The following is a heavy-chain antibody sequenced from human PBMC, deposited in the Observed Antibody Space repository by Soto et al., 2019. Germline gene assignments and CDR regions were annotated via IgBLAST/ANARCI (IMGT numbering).Heavy chain of an antibody. V-gene: IGHV4-39*01. CDR3: ARHGEFTVTHFDY. Sequence: SETLSLTCTVSGGSISSSSYYWGWIRQPPGKGLEWIGSIYYSGSTNYNPSLKSRVTISVDTSKNQFSLKLSSVTAADTAVYYCARHGEFTVTHFDYWGQGTLVTVSS. CDR1: GGSISSSSYY. D-gene: IGHD4-4*01. CDR2: IYYSGST. J-gene: IGHJ4*02.